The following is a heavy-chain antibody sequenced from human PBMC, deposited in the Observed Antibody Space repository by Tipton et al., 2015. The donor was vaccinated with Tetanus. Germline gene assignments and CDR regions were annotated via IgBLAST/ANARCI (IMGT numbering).Heavy chain of an antibody. CDR2: IYYTAHT. Sequence: TLSLTCIVSGGSMSGSGHYEAWVRQYPGKGLEWIGNIYYTAHTSYTPSLDSRVTISVDTSKNQFSLRLTSVTAADAAVYYCARGLPREPFYFDYWGQGKQVIVSS. CDR3: ARGLPREPFYFDY. D-gene: IGHD1-26*01. CDR1: GGSMSGSGHY. V-gene: IGHV4-31*03. J-gene: IGHJ4*02.